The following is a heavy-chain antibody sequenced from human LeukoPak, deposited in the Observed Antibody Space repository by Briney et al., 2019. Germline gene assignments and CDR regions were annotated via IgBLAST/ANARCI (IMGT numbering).Heavy chain of an antibody. CDR1: GFTFSSYE. Sequence: PGGSLRLSCAASGFTFSSYEMNWVRQAPGKGLEWVSYISSSGSTIYYADSVKGRFTISRDNAKNSLYLQMNSLRAEDTAVYYCARHLSIAVTGDRRFDYWGQGTLVTVSS. J-gene: IGHJ4*02. V-gene: IGHV3-48*03. CDR2: ISSSGSTI. CDR3: ARHLSIAVTGDRRFDY. D-gene: IGHD6-19*01.